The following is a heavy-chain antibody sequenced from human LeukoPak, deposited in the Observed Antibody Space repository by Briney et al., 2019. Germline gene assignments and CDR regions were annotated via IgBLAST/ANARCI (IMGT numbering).Heavy chain of an antibody. D-gene: IGHD4-17*01. Sequence: SETLSLTCTVSGYSISSGYYWGWIRQPPGKGLEWIGSIYHSGSTYYNPSLKSRVTISVDTSKNQLSLKLSSVTAADTAVYYCASSRGGSYGDKEFVWGQGTLVTVSS. CDR3: ASSRGGSYGDKEFV. CDR1: GYSISSGYY. CDR2: IYHSGST. J-gene: IGHJ4*02. V-gene: IGHV4-38-2*02.